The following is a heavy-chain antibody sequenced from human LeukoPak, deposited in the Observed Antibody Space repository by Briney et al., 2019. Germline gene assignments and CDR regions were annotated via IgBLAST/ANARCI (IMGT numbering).Heavy chain of an antibody. Sequence: GGSLRLSCSASGYTFSAYAMYWVRQAPGKGLEYVSGISNNGGSSFYADSVKGRFTISRDNSKNRLYLQMSSLRAEDTAVYYCVKITSVTGGDCWGQGTRLTVSS. CDR1: GYTFSAYA. CDR3: VKITSVTGGDC. CDR2: ISNNGGSS. J-gene: IGHJ4*02. V-gene: IGHV3-64D*09. D-gene: IGHD1-1*01.